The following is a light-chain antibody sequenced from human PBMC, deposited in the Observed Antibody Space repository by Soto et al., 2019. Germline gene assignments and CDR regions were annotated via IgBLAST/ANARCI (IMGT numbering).Light chain of an antibody. CDR3: SSYTSSNYV. CDR2: EVT. J-gene: IGLJ1*01. CDR1: SSDVDGFNY. V-gene: IGLV2-14*01. Sequence: QSALIQPASVSGSPGQSITMSCTGTSSDVDGFNYVSWYQERPGKAPKLIIYEVTNRPSGVSNRFSGSKSGNTASLTISGLQAEDEADYYCSSYTSSNYVFGTGTQLTVL.